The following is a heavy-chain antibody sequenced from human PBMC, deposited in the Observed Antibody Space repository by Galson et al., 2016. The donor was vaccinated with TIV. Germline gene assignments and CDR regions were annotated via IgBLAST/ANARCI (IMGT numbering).Heavy chain of an antibody. D-gene: IGHD5-18*01. CDR3: AKDRAADASMDYYFYHAMGV. CDR1: GFTFDDYA. CDR2: INWHGNSV. J-gene: IGHJ6*02. V-gene: IGHV3-9*01. Sequence: SLRLSCAASGFTFDDYAMHWVRQLPGKGLEWVSSINWHGNSVVYADSVRGRFTISRDNGNTSLYLQMNSLRPEDTALYYCAKDRAADASMDYYFYHAMGVWGHGTAVTVSS.